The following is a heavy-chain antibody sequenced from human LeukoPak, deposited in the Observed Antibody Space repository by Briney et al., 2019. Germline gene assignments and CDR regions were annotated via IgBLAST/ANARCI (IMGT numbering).Heavy chain of an antibody. V-gene: IGHV4-34*01. J-gene: IGHJ5*02. CDR2: INHSGST. CDR3: AREVAWFDP. D-gene: IGHD2-15*01. Sequence: SETLSLTCAVYGGSFSGYYWSWIRQPPGKGLEWIGEINHSGSTNYNPSLKSRVTISVDTSKNQFSLKLSSVTAADTAVYYCAREVAWFDPWGQGTLVTVSS. CDR1: GGSFSGYY.